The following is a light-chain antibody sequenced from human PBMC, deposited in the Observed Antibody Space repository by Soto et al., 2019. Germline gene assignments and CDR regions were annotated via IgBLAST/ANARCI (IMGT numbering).Light chain of an antibody. V-gene: IGLV1-40*01. CDR2: GDN. Sequence: QSVLTQPPSVSGAPGQRVAISCTGSSSNIGAEYDVHWYQQLPGTAPKRLIYGDNNRPSGVPDRFSGSKSGTSASLAITGLQPEDEADYYCASWDDRLGAVIFGGGTKVTVL. CDR3: ASWDDRLGAVI. J-gene: IGLJ2*01. CDR1: SSNIGAEYD.